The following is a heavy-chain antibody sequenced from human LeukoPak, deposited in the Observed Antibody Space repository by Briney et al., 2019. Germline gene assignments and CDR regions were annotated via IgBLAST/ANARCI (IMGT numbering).Heavy chain of an antibody. V-gene: IGHV4-61*01. CDR2: IYYSGST. CDR3: ARGKYYFDY. J-gene: IGHJ4*02. Sequence: SETLSLTCTVSGGSVSSGIYYWSWIRQPPGKGLEWIGYIYYSGSTNYNPSLKSRVTISVDTSKNQFSLKLSSVTAADTAVYYCARGKYYFDYWGQGTLVTVSS. CDR1: GGSVSSGIYY.